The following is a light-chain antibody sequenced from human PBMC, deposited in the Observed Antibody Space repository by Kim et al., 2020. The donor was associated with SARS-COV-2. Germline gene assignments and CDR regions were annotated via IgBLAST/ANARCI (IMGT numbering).Light chain of an antibody. V-gene: IGLV1-44*01. Sequence: QSVLTQPPSASGTPGQRVTISCSGSSSNIGSNTVNWYQQLPGTAPKLLIYSNNQRTSGVPDRFSGSKSGTSASLAISGLQSEDEADYYCAAWDDSLNGPHVVFGGRTQLNVL. J-gene: IGLJ2*01. CDR2: SNN. CDR1: SSNIGSNT. CDR3: AAWDDSLNGPHVV.